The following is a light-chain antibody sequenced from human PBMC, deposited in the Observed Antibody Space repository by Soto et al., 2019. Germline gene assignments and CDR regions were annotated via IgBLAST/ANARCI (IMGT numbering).Light chain of an antibody. CDR1: QRVSNNY. Sequence: EIVLMQSPGTLSLSPGERATLSCRASQRVSNNYVAWYQQKPGQAPRLLIAGASSSATGIPDRFSGSGSGIDFTLTISRLEPEDFAVYYCQQYGSSPPLTFGGGTKVEIK. J-gene: IGKJ4*01. V-gene: IGKV3-20*01. CDR3: QQYGSSPPLT. CDR2: GAS.